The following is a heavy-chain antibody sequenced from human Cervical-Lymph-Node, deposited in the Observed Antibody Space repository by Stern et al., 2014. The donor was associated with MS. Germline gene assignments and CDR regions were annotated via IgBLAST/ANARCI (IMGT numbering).Heavy chain of an antibody. D-gene: IGHD1-26*01. J-gene: IGHJ3*01. CDR2: SNLSEGAT. CDR1: GYTFIDYY. CDR3: AREGADNDAFDV. V-gene: IGHV1-46*03. Sequence: QAQLVQSGAEVKKPGASVTVSCRTSGYTFIDYYIHWVRQAPGQGLEWMGISNLSEGATTYAKKFQGRVTRTRDTSTNTAYMQLGSLTSEDTAVFFCAREGADNDAFDVWGQGTMVTVSS.